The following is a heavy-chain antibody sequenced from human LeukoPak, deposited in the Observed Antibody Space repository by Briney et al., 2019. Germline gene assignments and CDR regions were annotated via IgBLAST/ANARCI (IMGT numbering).Heavy chain of an antibody. CDR3: ASDWGNIVVVD. CDR2: IFHGGST. Sequence: SETLSLTCTVSAYSISSGYYWGWIRQSPGKGLEWIGSIFHGGSTYYNPSLRSRVTISVDTSNNQFSLKLSSVTAADTAVYYCASDWGNIVVVDWGQGTLVTVSS. V-gene: IGHV4-38-2*02. J-gene: IGHJ4*02. CDR1: AYSISSGYY. D-gene: IGHD3-22*01.